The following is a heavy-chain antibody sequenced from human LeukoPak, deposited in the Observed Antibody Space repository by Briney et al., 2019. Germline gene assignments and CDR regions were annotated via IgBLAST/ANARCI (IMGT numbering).Heavy chain of an antibody. CDR2: IYSVGST. D-gene: IGHD1-26*01. Sequence: GGSLRLSCAASGFTVSNNYMTWVRQAPGKGLEWVSVIYSVGSTYYADSLKGRFTVSRDNSKNKMYLQMNSLKGEDAAVYYCARDGYSGSAYFEYWGRRTLVTVST. V-gene: IGHV3-53*01. CDR3: ARDGYSGSAYFEY. CDR1: GFTVSNNY. J-gene: IGHJ4*02.